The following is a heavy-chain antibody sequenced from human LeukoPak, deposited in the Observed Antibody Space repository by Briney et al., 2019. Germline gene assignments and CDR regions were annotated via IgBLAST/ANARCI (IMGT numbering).Heavy chain of an antibody. V-gene: IGHV4-59*12. J-gene: IGHJ5*02. CDR2: IYYSGST. CDR1: GGSISSYY. CDR3: ARDSMVRGVTTLYWFDP. D-gene: IGHD3-10*01. Sequence: SETLSLTCTVSGGSISSYYWSWIRQPPGKGLEWIGYIYYSGSTNYNPSLKSRVTMSVDTSKNQFSLKLSSVTAADTAVYYCARDSMVRGVTTLYWFDPWGQGTLVTVSS.